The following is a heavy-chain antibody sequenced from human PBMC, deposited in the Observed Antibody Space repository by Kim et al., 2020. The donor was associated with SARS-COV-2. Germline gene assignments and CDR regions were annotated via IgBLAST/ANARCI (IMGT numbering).Heavy chain of an antibody. Sequence: ASVKVSCKASGYTFTNHGMNWVRQDPGQRLEWMGWMNAGNGKTKYSQTFQGRVTFTRDTSATTAYMELSSLRSEDTAVYYCANAPNGGRLNWGQGTLVIVSS. V-gene: IGHV1-3*01. CDR3: ANAPNGGRLN. CDR1: GYTFTNHG. J-gene: IGHJ4*02. CDR2: MNAGNGKT. D-gene: IGHD3-16*01.